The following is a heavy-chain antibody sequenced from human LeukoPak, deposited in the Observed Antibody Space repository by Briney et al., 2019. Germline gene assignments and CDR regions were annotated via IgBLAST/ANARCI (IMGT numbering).Heavy chain of an antibody. CDR3: AKDISAVAAAGTDY. CDR2: ISWNSGSI. J-gene: IGHJ4*02. CDR1: GFTFDDYA. Sequence: TGGSLGLSCAASGFTFDDYAMHWVRQAPGKGLEWVSGISWNSGSIGYADSVKGRFTISRDNAKNSLYLQMNSLRAEDTALYYCAKDISAVAAAGTDYWGQGTLVTVSS. V-gene: IGHV3-9*01. D-gene: IGHD6-13*01.